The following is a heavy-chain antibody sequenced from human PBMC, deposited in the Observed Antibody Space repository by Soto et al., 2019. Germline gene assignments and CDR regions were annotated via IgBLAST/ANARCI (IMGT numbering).Heavy chain of an antibody. D-gene: IGHD6-13*01. Sequence: GSLRLSCAASGFSLNNYWMLCVRQTPGKGLEWVANINYDGTEIYYVDSVKGRFTISRDNAQNSLYLQMNSLRAEDTALYFCARMIGGADAFCGQGTLITVSS. CDR3: ARMIGGADAF. CDR2: INYDGTEI. V-gene: IGHV3-7*01. CDR1: GFSLNNYW. J-gene: IGHJ4*02.